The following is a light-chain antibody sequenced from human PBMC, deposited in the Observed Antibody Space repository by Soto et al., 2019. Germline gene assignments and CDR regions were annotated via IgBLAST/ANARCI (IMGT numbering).Light chain of an antibody. V-gene: IGKV1-5*03. CDR1: QSISSW. CDR3: QQYKRYWT. Sequence: DIQMTQSPSTRSASVGDRVTITCRASQSISSWLAWYQQKPGKAPKLLIYKASSLESGVPSRFSGSGSGTEFTLTISSLQPDDFATYYCQQYKRYWTFGQGTKVEIK. CDR2: KAS. J-gene: IGKJ1*01.